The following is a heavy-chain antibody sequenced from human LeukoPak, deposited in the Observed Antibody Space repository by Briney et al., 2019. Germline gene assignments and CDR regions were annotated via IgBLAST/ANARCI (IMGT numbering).Heavy chain of an antibody. CDR3: ARDQYYYDRSGYYAFDI. D-gene: IGHD3-22*01. V-gene: IGHV4-38-2*02. CDR1: GYSISSGYY. J-gene: IGHJ3*02. Sequence: SETLSLTRTVSGYSISSGYYWGWVRQPPGKGLEWLGDIYHSGSTYYNPSLKSRVTILVDTSKNQFSLKLSSVTAADTAVYYCARDQYYYDRSGYYAFDIWGQGTMVTVSS. CDR2: IYHSGST.